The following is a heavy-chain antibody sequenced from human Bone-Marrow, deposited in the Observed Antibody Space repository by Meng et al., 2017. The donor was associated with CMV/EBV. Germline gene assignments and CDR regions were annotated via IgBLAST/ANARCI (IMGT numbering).Heavy chain of an antibody. CDR2: ISWYGGST. CDR3: AKGDFIAVAAKGAFDI. D-gene: IGHD6-19*01. CDR1: GFTFDDYT. V-gene: IGHV3-43*01. J-gene: IGHJ3*02. Sequence: GESLKISCAASGFTFDDYTMHWVRQAPGKGLEWVSLISWYGGSTYYADSVKGRFTISRDNSKNSLYLQMNSLRTEDTALYYCAKGDFIAVAAKGAFDIWGQGTMVTVSS.